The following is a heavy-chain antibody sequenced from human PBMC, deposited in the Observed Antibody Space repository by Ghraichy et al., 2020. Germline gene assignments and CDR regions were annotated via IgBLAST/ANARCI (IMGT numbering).Heavy chain of an antibody. J-gene: IGHJ4*02. V-gene: IGHV3-21*01. CDR1: GFTFSSYS. Sequence: GGSLRLSCAASGFTFSSYSMNWVRQAPGKGLEWVSSISSSSSYIYYADSVKGRLTISRDNAKNSLYLQMNSLRAEDTAVYYCARDQGYSSSWQNDYCGQGNLVTVSS. CDR2: ISSSSSYI. D-gene: IGHD6-13*01. CDR3: ARDQGYSSSWQNDY.